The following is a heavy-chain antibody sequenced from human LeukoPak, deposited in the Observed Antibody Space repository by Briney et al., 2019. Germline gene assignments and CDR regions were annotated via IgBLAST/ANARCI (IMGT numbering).Heavy chain of an antibody. CDR2: ISAYNGNT. J-gene: IGHJ6*02. CDR1: GYTFTSYA. CDR3: ARDGAVTTLHYGMDV. D-gene: IGHD4-17*01. Sequence: ASVKVSCKASGYTFTSYAMHWVRQAPGQRLEWMGWISAYNGNTNYAQKLQGRVTMTTDTSTSTAYMELRSLRSDDTAVYYCARDGAVTTLHYGMDVWGQGTTVTVSS. V-gene: IGHV1-18*01.